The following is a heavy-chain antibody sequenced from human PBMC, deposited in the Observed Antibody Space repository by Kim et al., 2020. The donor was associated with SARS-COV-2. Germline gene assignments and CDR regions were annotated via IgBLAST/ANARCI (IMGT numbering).Heavy chain of an antibody. V-gene: IGHV4-31*03. CDR3: ARVVVIKGFRFDP. CDR2: IYYSGST. CDR1: GGSISSGGYY. J-gene: IGHJ5*02. Sequence: SETLSLTCTVSGGSISSGGYYWSWIRQHPGKGLEWIGYIYYSGSTYYNPSLKSRVTISVDTSKNQFSLKLSSVTAADTAVYYCARVVVIKGFRFDPWGQGTLVTVSS. D-gene: IGHD3-22*01.